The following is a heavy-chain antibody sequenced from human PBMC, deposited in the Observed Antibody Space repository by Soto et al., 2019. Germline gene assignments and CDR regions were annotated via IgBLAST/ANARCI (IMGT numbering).Heavy chain of an antibody. Sequence: ASVKVSCKASGYTFTDYYMHWVRQAPGQGLEWMGWISPKSGGTKYEEKFQGRATMTRDTTISTAYMELSRLRFDDAAVYYCARGGGRYNTEYWGRG. CDR2: ISPKSGGT. V-gene: IGHV1-2*02. CDR3: ARGGGRYNTEY. CDR1: GYTFTDYY. D-gene: IGHD1-26*01. J-gene: IGHJ4*02.